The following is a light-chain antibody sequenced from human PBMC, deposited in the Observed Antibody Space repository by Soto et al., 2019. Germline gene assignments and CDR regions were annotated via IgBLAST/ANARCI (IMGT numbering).Light chain of an antibody. J-gene: IGKJ1*01. CDR2: GTS. CDR3: QQYRTSTQT. CDR1: QTVGSDY. V-gene: IGKV3-20*01. Sequence: EIVLTQSPGTLSLSPGESATLSCRASQTVGSDYLAWYQQRPGQAPRLLIYGTSSRATGIPDRFSGSGSGTDFTLTISRLEPEDFAVYYCQQYRTSTQTFGQGTNVEIK.